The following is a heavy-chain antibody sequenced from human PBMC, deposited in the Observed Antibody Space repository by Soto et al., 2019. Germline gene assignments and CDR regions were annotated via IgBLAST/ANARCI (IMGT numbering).Heavy chain of an antibody. CDR3: ARGGGNFDQ. CDR1: GFTFRGSW. D-gene: IGHD3-16*01. Sequence: EVQLVGSGGGLVQPGGSLRLTCAASGFTFRGSWMSWVRQAPGKGLDWVANVNQVGSEKYYVDSVKGRFTISRDNANNSLYLKMNSLGAEDTAVYYCARGGGNFDQWGRGTLVTVSS. CDR2: VNQVGSEK. V-gene: IGHV3-7*04. J-gene: IGHJ4*02.